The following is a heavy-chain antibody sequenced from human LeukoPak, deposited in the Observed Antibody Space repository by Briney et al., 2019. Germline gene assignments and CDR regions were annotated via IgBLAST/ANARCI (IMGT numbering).Heavy chain of an antibody. CDR3: ARLAGGYYYYMDV. D-gene: IGHD2-21*01. Sequence: GGSLRLSCAAAGFTFSSYEMNWVRQAPGKGLEWVSYISSSGSTIYYADSVKGRFTISRDNAKNSLYLQMNSLRAEDTAVYYCARLAGGYYYYMDVWGKGTTVTVSS. J-gene: IGHJ6*03. CDR1: GFTFSSYE. CDR2: ISSSGSTI. V-gene: IGHV3-48*03.